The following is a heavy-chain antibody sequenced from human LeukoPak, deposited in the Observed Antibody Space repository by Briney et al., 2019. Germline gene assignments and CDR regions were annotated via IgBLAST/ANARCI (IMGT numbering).Heavy chain of an antibody. CDR2: IYYSGST. J-gene: IGHJ5*02. CDR3: ARRLVNWFDP. V-gene: IGHV4-59*01. CDR1: GGSISSYY. D-gene: IGHD2-8*02. Sequence: PSETLSLTCTVSGGSISSYYWSWIRQPPGKGLEWIGYIYYSGSTNYNPSLKSRVTISVDTSKNQFSLKLSSVTAADTAVYYCARRLVNWFDPWGQGTLVTVSS.